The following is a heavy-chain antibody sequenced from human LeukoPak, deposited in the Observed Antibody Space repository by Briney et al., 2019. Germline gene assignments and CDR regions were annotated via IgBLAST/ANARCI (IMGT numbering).Heavy chain of an antibody. CDR2: IYTSGST. CDR3: ARNYDFWSGSMDV. CDR1: GGSISSGSYY. Sequence: SETLSLTCTVSGGSISSGSYYWSWIRQPAGKGLEWIGRIYTSGSTNYNPSLKSRVTISVDTSKNQFSLKLSSVTAADTAVYYCARNYDFWSGSMDVWGKGTTVTVSS. V-gene: IGHV4-61*02. J-gene: IGHJ6*03. D-gene: IGHD3-3*01.